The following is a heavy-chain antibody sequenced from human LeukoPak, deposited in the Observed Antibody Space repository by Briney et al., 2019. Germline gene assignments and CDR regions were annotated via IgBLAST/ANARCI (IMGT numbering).Heavy chain of an antibody. CDR1: GFHFSTYG. D-gene: IGHD3-3*01. V-gene: IGHV3-48*01. CDR3: ARVPDDPWSGYFFDC. J-gene: IGHJ4*02. CDR2: INTGSTTI. Sequence: HGGSLRLSCAASGFHFSTYGMNWVRQAPGKGLEGVSYINTGSTTIHHADSVKGRFTISRDNTRNSLFLQMNSLRVEDTAVYFCARVPDDPWSGYFFDCWGQGTLVTVSS.